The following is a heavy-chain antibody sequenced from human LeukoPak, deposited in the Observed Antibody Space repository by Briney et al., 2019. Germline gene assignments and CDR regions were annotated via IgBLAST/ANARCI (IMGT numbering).Heavy chain of an antibody. CDR3: AAYDDGGYSRKYFQH. CDR2: INSDGSST. Sequence: PGGSLRLSCVASGFTFSSYAMSWVRQAPGKGLEWVSRINSDGSSTSYADSVKGRFTISRDNAKNTLYLQMNSLRAEDTAVYYCAAYDDGGYSRKYFQHWGQGTLVTVSS. V-gene: IGHV3-74*01. D-gene: IGHD3-22*01. J-gene: IGHJ1*01. CDR1: GFTFSSYA.